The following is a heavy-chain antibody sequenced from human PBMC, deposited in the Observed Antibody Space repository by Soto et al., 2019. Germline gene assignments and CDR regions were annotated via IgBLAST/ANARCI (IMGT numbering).Heavy chain of an antibody. D-gene: IGHD5-12*01. CDR1: CGSFSSYH. V-gene: IGHV4-34*01. CDR2: INHSGST. J-gene: IGHJ4*02. Sequence: SETRSLTCAVSCGSFSSYHWICIRQPPGTGLEWIGEINHSGSTNYNPSLKSRVTISVDTSKNQFSLKLTSVTAADTAVYYCARVVATINFGFFDYWGQGTLVTVSS. CDR3: ARVVATINFGFFDY.